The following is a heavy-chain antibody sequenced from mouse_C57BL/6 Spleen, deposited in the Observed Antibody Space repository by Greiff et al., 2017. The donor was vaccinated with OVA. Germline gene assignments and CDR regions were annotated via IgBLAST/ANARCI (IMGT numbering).Heavy chain of an antibody. CDR2: INPNNGGT. J-gene: IGHJ2*01. CDR3: SRGGYYFDY. Sequence: EVQLQQSGPELVKPGASVKISCKASGYTFTDYYMNWVKQSHGKSLEWIGDINPNNGGTSYNQKFKGKATLTVDKSSSTAYMELRSLTSEDSAVYYCSRGGYYFDYWGQGTTLTGSS. CDR1: GYTFTDYY. V-gene: IGHV1-26*01.